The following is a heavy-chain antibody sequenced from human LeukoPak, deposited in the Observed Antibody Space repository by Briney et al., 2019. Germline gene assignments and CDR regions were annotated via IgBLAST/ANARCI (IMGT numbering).Heavy chain of an antibody. Sequence: ASVTVSFTPSVYTFTIFGISWVRQAPGQGLGWMVWIGAYNGDKNYAQKFQGRVTMTTDTSTSTAYMDLRSLRSDDTAVYYCTRDHCRGDNCPSFDYWGQGTLVTVSS. D-gene: IGHD2-15*01. CDR1: VYTFTIFG. J-gene: IGHJ4*02. V-gene: IGHV1-18*04. CDR2: IGAYNGDK. CDR3: TRDHCRGDNCPSFDY.